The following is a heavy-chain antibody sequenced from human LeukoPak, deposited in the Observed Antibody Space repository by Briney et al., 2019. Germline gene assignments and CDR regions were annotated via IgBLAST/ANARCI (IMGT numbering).Heavy chain of an antibody. CDR2: IYHSGST. D-gene: IGHD2-8*01. CDR3: ARDGMVYAGDAFDI. Sequence: PSGTLSLTCAVSGGSISSSYWWTWVRQPPGKGLGWIGEIYHSGSTNYNPSLESRVSISVDKSKNQFSLKLSSVTAADTAVYYCARDGMVYAGDAFDIWGQGTMVTVSS. V-gene: IGHV4-4*02. CDR1: GGSISSSYW. J-gene: IGHJ3*02.